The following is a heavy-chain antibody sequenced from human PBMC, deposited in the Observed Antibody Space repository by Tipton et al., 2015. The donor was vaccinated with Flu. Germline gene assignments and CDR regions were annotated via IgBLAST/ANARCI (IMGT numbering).Heavy chain of an antibody. CDR3: ARDRWEYIRGFDS. Sequence: TLSLTCTISGDSISSDYYWGWIRQPPGKGLEWIGSINHSGTTYYNPSLKSRVTISVDTSKNQFSLKLTSVTAADTAVYYCARDRWEYIRGFDSWGQGTLVTVSP. CDR2: INHSGTT. D-gene: IGHD2/OR15-2a*01. CDR1: GDSISSDYY. J-gene: IGHJ4*02. V-gene: IGHV4-38-2*02.